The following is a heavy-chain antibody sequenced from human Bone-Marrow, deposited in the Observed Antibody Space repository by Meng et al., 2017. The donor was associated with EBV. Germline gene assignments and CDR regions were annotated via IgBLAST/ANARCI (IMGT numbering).Heavy chain of an antibody. J-gene: IGHJ4*02. CDR1: GFTVSSCC. Sequence: VQLVEAGGGLIQPGGSLRLSCAASGFTVSSCCMSWVRQAPRKGLEWVSVIYSNGVTYYADSVKGRFTISRDNSKNTVSLQMNSLRAEDTAVYYCARESLTGGTEGFDYWGQGTLVTVSS. V-gene: IGHV3-53*01. CDR2: IYSNGVT. D-gene: IGHD7-27*01. CDR3: ARESLTGGTEGFDY.